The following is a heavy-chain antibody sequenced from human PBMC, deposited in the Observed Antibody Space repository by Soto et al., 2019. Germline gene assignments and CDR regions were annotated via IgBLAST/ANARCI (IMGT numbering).Heavy chain of an antibody. CDR1: GGSISSSSYY. D-gene: IGHD6-13*01. J-gene: IGHJ4*02. CDR3: ARPAGQQLGYFDY. CDR2: IYYSGST. Sequence: QLQLQESGPGLVKPSETLSLTCTVSGGSISSSSYYWGWIRQPPGKGLEWIGSIYYSGSTYYNPSLKSRVTISVDTSKNQFSLKLSSVTAADTAVYYCARPAGQQLGYFDYWGQGTLVTVSS. V-gene: IGHV4-39*01.